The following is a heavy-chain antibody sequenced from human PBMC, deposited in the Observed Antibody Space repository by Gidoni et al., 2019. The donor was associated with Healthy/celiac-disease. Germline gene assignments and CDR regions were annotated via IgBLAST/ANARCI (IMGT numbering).Heavy chain of an antibody. D-gene: IGHD3-9*01. Sequence: QVQLVESGGGVVQPGRSLRLSCAASGCTFSSYGMHWVRQAPGKGLEWVAVIWYDGSNKYYADSVKGRFTISRDNSKNTLYLQMNSLRAEDTAVYYCARDSRGYFDWLFDYWGQGTLVTVSS. J-gene: IGHJ4*02. CDR2: IWYDGSNK. CDR3: ARDSRGYFDWLFDY. V-gene: IGHV3-33*01. CDR1: GCTFSSYG.